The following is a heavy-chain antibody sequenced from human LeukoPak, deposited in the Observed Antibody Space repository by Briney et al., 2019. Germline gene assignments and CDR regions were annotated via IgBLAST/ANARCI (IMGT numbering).Heavy chain of an antibody. V-gene: IGHV3-48*03. Sequence: GGSLRLSCAASGFTFRNYEMNWVRQAPGKGLEWVAYISSSCSTIDYADSVKGRFTISRDNAKNSMYLQMSSLRAEDTAVYYCARVLRNGPYNYSMGVWGQGTTVTV. D-gene: IGHD2-8*01. CDR1: GFTFRNYE. CDR2: ISSSCSTI. J-gene: IGHJ6*02. CDR3: ARVLRNGPYNYSMGV.